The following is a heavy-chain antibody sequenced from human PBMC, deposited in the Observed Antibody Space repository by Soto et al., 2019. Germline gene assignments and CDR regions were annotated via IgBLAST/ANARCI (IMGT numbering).Heavy chain of an antibody. CDR1: GFTLSSYW. CDR2: INGDGSTT. D-gene: IGHD3-10*01. Sequence: EVQLVESGGGIVQPGGSVRLSCAASGFTLSSYWIHWVRQAPGKGLEWVSRINGDGSTTNYADSLKGRCTISRDNAKNTMFLQRNSLRAENTAVYYCARGRPGSYTFDYWGQGTRGTGSS. CDR3: ARGRPGSYTFDY. J-gene: IGHJ4*02. V-gene: IGHV3-74*01.